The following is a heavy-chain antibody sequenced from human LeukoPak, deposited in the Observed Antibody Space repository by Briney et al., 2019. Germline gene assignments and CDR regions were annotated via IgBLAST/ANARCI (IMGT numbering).Heavy chain of an antibody. CDR3: AKSSNYYDSSGFFDY. D-gene: IGHD3-22*01. CDR1: GFTFDDYA. J-gene: IGHJ4*02. CDR2: ISWNSGSI. V-gene: IGHV3-9*01. Sequence: PGRSLRPSCAASGFTFDDYAMHWVRQAPGKGLEWVSGISWNSGSIGYADSVKGRFTISRDNAKNSLYLQMNSLRAEDTALYYCAKSSNYYDSSGFFDYWGQGTLVTVSS.